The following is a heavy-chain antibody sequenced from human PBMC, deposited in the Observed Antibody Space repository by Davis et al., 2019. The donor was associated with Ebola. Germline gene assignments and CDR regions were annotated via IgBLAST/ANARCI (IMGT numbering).Heavy chain of an antibody. CDR1: GYTFTTYG. J-gene: IGHJ4*02. Sequence: ASVKVSCKASGYTFTTYGLHWVRQAPGQGLEWMGWINTNTGNPTYAQGFTGRFLFSLDTSVSTAFVQISSLKSEDTAVYFCARENTVAGYDHWGQGTLVTVSS. CDR2: INTNTGNP. CDR3: ARENTVAGYDH. V-gene: IGHV7-4-1*02. D-gene: IGHD6-19*01.